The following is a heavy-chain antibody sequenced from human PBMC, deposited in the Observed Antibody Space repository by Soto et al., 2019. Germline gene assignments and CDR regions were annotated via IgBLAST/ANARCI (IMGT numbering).Heavy chain of an antibody. D-gene: IGHD5-12*01. CDR2: IYYSGST. CDR1: GGSISSGGDY. J-gene: IGHJ4*02. Sequence: SETLSLTCTVSGGSISSGGDYWSWIRQHPGKGLEWIGYIYYSGSTYYNPSLKSRVTISVDTSKNQFSLKLSSVTAADTAVYYCASSIRGYSGYDQLDYWGQGTLVTVSS. CDR3: ASSIRGYSGYDQLDY. V-gene: IGHV4-31*03.